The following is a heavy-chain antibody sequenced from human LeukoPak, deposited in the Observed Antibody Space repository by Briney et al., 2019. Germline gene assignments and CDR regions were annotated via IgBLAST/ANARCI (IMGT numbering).Heavy chain of an antibody. CDR2: LYYSGST. Sequence: PPETRSLTCSVSGGSISSYYWSWIRQPPGKGLEWIGYLYYSGSTNSNPSLKSRVTMSVDTSKNQFSLKLRSVTAADTAVYYCARGGSGISNAFDIWGQGTMGTVSS. CDR3: ARGGSGISNAFDI. J-gene: IGHJ3*02. CDR1: GGSISSYY. V-gene: IGHV4-59*01. D-gene: IGHD3-10*01.